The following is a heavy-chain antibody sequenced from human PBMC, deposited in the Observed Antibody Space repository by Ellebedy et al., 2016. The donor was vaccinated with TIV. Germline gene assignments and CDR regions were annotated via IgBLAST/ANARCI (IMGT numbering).Heavy chain of an antibody. Sequence: GESLKISCVASGFTYSGYAMSWVRQAPGKGLEWVSGINNGGRTTYYADSVKGRFTISRDNSKNTLYLQMNSLRAEDTAVYYCARRLGAYCSSTSCQTYAFDIWGQGTMVTVSS. D-gene: IGHD2-2*01. V-gene: IGHV3-23*01. CDR1: GFTYSGYA. CDR2: INNGGRTT. CDR3: ARRLGAYCSSTSCQTYAFDI. J-gene: IGHJ3*02.